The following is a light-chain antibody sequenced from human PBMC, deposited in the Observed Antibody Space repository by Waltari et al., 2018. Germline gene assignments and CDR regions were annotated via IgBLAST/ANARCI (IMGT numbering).Light chain of an antibody. V-gene: IGKV1-39*01. CDR1: KTINKY. CDR2: AAS. CDR3: QQSYSLPWT. J-gene: IGKJ1*01. Sequence: DIQMTQSPSSLSASVGDKVTITCRAGKTINKYLNWYQQKPGKAPRVLIYAASTLQSGVPSRFSGGGSGTDFTLTISSLQPEDFGTYFCQQSYSLPWTFGQGTKVEIE.